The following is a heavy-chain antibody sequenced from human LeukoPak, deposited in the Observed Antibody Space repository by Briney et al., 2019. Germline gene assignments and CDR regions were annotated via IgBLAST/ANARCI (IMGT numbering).Heavy chain of an antibody. D-gene: IGHD5-12*01. CDR2: IYPGDADT. CDR3: ARLSLSGYDSLTHFDY. J-gene: IGHJ4*02. V-gene: IGHV5-51*01. CDR1: GYSFTSYW. Sequence: HGESLKISCKGSGYSFTSYWIGWVRQMPGKGLEWMGSIYPGDADTRYSPSFQGQVTISADKSISTAYLQWSSLKASDTAMYYCARLSLSGYDSLTHFDYWGQGTLVTVSS.